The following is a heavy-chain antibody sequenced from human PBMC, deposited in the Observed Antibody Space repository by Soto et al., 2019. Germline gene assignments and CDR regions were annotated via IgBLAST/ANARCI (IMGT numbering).Heavy chain of an antibody. V-gene: IGHV4-30-4*01. J-gene: IGHJ6*02. CDR1: GGSISSGDYY. CDR2: IYYSGST. D-gene: IGHD2-2*01. CDR3: ARVTSLNLVDV. Sequence: SETLSLTCTVSGGSISSGDYYWSWIRQPPGKGLEWIGYIYYSGSTYYNPSLKSRVTISVDTSKNQFSLKLRSVTAAETARDYCARVTSLNLVDVWGQGTTVTVSS.